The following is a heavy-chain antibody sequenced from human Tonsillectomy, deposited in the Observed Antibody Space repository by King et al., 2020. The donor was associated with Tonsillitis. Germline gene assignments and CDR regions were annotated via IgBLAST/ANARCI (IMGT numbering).Heavy chain of an antibody. D-gene: IGHD2-2*02. Sequence: QLVQSGAEVKKPGESLRISCKGSGYSFTSYWISWVRQMPGKGLEWMGRIDPSDSYTNYSPSFQGHVTIPADKSISTAYLQWSSLKATDTAMYYCARLGGDIVVVPAAIDDYWGQGTLVTVSS. CDR1: GYSFTSYW. J-gene: IGHJ4*02. CDR2: IDPSDSYT. CDR3: ARLGGDIVVVPAAIDDY. V-gene: IGHV5-10-1*03.